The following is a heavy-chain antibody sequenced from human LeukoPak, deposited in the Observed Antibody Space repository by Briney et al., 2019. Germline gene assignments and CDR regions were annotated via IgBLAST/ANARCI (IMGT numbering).Heavy chain of an antibody. V-gene: IGHV4-4*07. Sequence: SETLSLTCTVSGGSISSYYWSWIRQPAGKGLEWIGRIYTSGSTNYNPSLKSRVTMSVDTSKNQFSLKLSSVTTADTAVYYCARALKGIAENWFDPWGQGTLVTVSS. CDR2: IYTSGST. J-gene: IGHJ5*02. CDR3: ARALKGIAENWFDP. CDR1: GGSISSYY. D-gene: IGHD6-13*01.